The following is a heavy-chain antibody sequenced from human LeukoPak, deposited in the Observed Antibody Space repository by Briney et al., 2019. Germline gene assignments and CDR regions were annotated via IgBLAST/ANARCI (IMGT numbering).Heavy chain of an antibody. V-gene: IGHV3-48*03. D-gene: IGHD1-26*01. Sequence: PVGSLRLSSAASGFTFSNYEMNWVRQTPGKGLERVSYINGGGANIYYADSVQGRFTISRDNAENSLYLQMNNLRVEDTAVYYCARLLIVGTNYDYWGQGTLVTVSS. CDR3: ARLLIVGTNYDY. CDR1: GFTFSNYE. CDR2: INGGGANI. J-gene: IGHJ4*02.